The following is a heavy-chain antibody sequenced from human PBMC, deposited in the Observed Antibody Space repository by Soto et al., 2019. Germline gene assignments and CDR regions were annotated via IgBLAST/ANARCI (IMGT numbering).Heavy chain of an antibody. J-gene: IGHJ5*02. CDR1: GFSLRTSGVG. V-gene: IGHV2-5*01. D-gene: IGHD6-19*01. CDR2: IYWNDDK. CDR3: AKSGSSGWYGWFDP. Sequence: SGPTLVNPIQTLTLTCIFSGFSLRTSGVGVGWIRQPPGKALEWLGFIYWNDDKRYSPSLKSRLTITKDTSKNQVVLTMTNMDPVDTATYYCAKSGSSGWYGWFDPWGQGTLFTVSS.